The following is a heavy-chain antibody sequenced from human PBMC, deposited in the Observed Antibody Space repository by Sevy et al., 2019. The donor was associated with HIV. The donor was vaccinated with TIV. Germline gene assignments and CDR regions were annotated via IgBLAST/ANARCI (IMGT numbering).Heavy chain of an antibody. V-gene: IGHV5-51*01. Sequence: GEPLKISCKGSGYTFTNYWIGWVRQMPGKGLEWMGIIYPGDSDTRYSPSFQGQVTISADKSISTDYLQWSSLKASDTAIYYCVRHPGVATLYFDYWGLGILVTVSS. J-gene: IGHJ4*02. CDR1: GYTFTNYW. CDR3: VRHPGVATLYFDY. D-gene: IGHD5-12*01. CDR2: IYPGDSDT.